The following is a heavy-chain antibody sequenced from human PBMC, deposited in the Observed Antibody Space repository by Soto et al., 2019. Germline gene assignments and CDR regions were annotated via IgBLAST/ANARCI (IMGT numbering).Heavy chain of an antibody. CDR1: GGSFSGYY. Sequence: PSETLSLTCAVYGGSFSGYYWSWIHQSPGKGLEWIGEINHRGSTNNNPSLKSRVTISVDTSKNQFSLKLNSVTAADTAVYYCARCGVTMVRGVIITYWFDPWGQGTLVTVSS. CDR2: INHRGST. CDR3: ARCGVTMVRGVIITYWFDP. D-gene: IGHD3-10*01. J-gene: IGHJ5*02. V-gene: IGHV4-34*01.